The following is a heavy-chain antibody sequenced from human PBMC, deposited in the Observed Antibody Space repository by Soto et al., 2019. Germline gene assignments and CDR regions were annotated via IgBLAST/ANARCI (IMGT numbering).Heavy chain of an antibody. Sequence: QVQLVQSGAEVKKPGSSVKVSCKASGGTFSSYAISWVQQAPGQGLEWMGGIIPIFGTANYAQKFQGRVTITADKSTSTAYMELSSLRSEDTAVYYCARDEIVVVPAAPSQYYYYYGMDVWGQGTTVTVSS. V-gene: IGHV1-69*06. J-gene: IGHJ6*02. D-gene: IGHD2-2*01. CDR2: IIPIFGTA. CDR1: GGTFSSYA. CDR3: ARDEIVVVPAAPSQYYYYYGMDV.